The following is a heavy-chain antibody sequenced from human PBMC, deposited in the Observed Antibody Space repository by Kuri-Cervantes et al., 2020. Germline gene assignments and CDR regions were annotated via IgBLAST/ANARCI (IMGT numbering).Heavy chain of an antibody. CDR1: GGSVSSGSYY. Sequence: GSLRLSCTVSGGSVSSGSYYWSWIRQPPGKGLEWIGYIYYSGSTYYNPSLKSRVTISVDTSKNQFSLKLSSVTAADTAVYYCARGRHNVVVPAAIGVRAFDIWGQGTMVTVSS. J-gene: IGHJ3*02. D-gene: IGHD2-2*02. CDR2: IYYSGST. CDR3: ARGRHNVVVPAAIGVRAFDI. V-gene: IGHV4-61*01.